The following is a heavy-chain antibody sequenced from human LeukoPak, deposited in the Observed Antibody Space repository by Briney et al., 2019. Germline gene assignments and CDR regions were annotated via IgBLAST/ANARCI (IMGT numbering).Heavy chain of an antibody. J-gene: IGHJ4*02. CDR1: GGSISRSSFY. V-gene: IGHV4-39*01. Sequence: SETLSLTCTVSGGSISRSSFYWGWIRQPPGKGLEWIGNVYYSGTTYYNPSLKSRVTISVDTSKNQFSLKLSSVTAADTAVYYCARLVIHSFDYWGQGTLVTVSS. CDR2: VYYSGTT. D-gene: IGHD3-22*01. CDR3: ARLVIHSFDY.